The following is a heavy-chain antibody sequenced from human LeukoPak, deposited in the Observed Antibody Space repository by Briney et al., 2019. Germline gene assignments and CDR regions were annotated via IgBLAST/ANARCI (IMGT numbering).Heavy chain of an antibody. CDR1: GGSISSYY. CDR2: IYHSGST. J-gene: IGHJ6*02. Sequence: PSETLSLTCTVSGGSISSYYWSWIRQPPGKGLEWIGYIYHSGSTNYNPSLKSRVTISVDTSKNQFSLKLSSVTAADTAVYYCARDSSPDYGGNSGPYYGMDVWGQGTTVTVSS. D-gene: IGHD4-23*01. CDR3: ARDSSPDYGGNSGPYYGMDV. V-gene: IGHV4-59*01.